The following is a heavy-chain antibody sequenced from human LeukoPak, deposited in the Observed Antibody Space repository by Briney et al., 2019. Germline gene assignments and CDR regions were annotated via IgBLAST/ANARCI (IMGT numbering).Heavy chain of an antibody. V-gene: IGHV3-23*01. J-gene: IGHJ1*01. D-gene: IGHD4-11*01. CDR1: GVTLSSFA. Sequence: GGSLRLSCAASGVTLSSFAMSWARQAPGKGLEWVSGISSSGSGDNTYYADSVKGRFTISRDNPKNTLYLQMNSLRVEDTAVYHCARGLDLGYFQRWGQGTLVTVSS. CDR2: ISSSGSGDNT. CDR3: ARGLDLGYFQR.